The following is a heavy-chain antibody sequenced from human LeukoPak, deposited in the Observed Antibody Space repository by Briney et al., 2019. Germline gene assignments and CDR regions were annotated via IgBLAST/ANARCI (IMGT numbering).Heavy chain of an antibody. V-gene: IGHV4-59*01. CDR1: GGSISSYY. Sequence: TSETLSLTCTVSGGSISSYYWSWIRQPPGKGLEWIGYIYYSGSTNYNPSLKSRVTISVDTSKNQFSLKLSSVTAADTAVYYCARGGMTYYDILTGYSYGMDAWGQGTTVTVSS. CDR3: ARGGMTYYDILTGYSYGMDA. J-gene: IGHJ6*02. D-gene: IGHD3-9*01. CDR2: IYYSGST.